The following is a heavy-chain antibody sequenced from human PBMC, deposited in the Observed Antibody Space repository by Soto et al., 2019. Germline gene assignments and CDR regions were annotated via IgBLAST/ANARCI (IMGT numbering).Heavy chain of an antibody. CDR2: IWYDGSNK. D-gene: IGHD6-13*01. Sequence: VQLVESGGGLVQPGGSLRLSCSASGFIFSSYWMSWLRQAPGKGLEWVAVIWYDGSNKYYADSVKGRFTISRDNSKNTLYLQMNSLRAEDTAVYYCARWGIAAGDYWGQGTLVTVSS. CDR1: GFIFSSYW. V-gene: IGHV3-33*08. CDR3: ARWGIAAGDY. J-gene: IGHJ4*02.